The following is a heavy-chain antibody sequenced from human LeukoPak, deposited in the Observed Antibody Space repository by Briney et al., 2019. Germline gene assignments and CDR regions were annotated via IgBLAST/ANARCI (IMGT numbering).Heavy chain of an antibody. J-gene: IGHJ5*02. D-gene: IGHD4-17*01. V-gene: IGHV3-21*01. CDR3: ARGRLDYGDYLNWFDP. CDR2: ISSSSSYI. Sequence: ETLSLTCSVSGGSISNFYWSWIRQLPGKGLEWVSSISSSSSYIYYADSVKGRFTISRDNAKNSLYLQMNSLRAEDTAVYYCARGRLDYGDYLNWFDPWGQGTLVTVSS. CDR1: GGSISNFY.